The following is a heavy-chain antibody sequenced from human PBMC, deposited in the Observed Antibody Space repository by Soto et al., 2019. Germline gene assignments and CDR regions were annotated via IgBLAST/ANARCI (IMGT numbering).Heavy chain of an antibody. J-gene: IGHJ4*02. V-gene: IGHV3-48*01. CDR3: AKDLGDQSWSFDY. CDR2: ISSSSSTI. CDR1: SCNFSSYS. D-gene: IGHD3-10*01. Sequence: GGSLTLLGAASSCNFSSYSINWVRQAPGKGMELVSYISSSSSTIYYADSVKGRFNISRDNSKNTLYLQMNRLRAEDMAVYYCAKDLGDQSWSFDYWGQGTLVAVSS.